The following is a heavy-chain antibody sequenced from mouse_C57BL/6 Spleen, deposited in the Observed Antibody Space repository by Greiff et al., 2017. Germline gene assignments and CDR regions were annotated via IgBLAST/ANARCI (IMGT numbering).Heavy chain of an antibody. J-gene: IGHJ3*01. V-gene: IGHV1-62-2*01. CDR3: ARHEDYYGSSYSFAY. CDR1: GYTFTEYT. D-gene: IGHD1-1*01. CDR2: FYPGSGSI. Sequence: QVHVKQSGAELVKPGASVKLSCKASGYTFTEYTIHWVKQRSGQGLEWIGWFYPGSGSIKYNEKFKDKATLTADKSSSTVYMELSRWTSEDSAVYFCARHEDYYGSSYSFAYWGQGTLVTVSA.